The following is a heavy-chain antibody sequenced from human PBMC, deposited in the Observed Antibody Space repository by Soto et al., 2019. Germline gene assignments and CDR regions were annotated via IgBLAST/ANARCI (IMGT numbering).Heavy chain of an antibody. V-gene: IGHV3-30*18. Sequence: QVQLVESGGGVVQPGRSLRLSCAASGFTFSSYGMHWVRQAPGKGLEWVAVISYDGSNKYYADSVKGRFTISRDNSKNTLYLQMNSLRAEDTAVYYCAKDEGSGPQIRSTNYYYGMDVWGQGTTVTVSS. CDR2: ISYDGSNK. J-gene: IGHJ6*02. CDR1: GFTFSSYG. D-gene: IGHD3-3*01. CDR3: AKDEGSGPQIRSTNYYYGMDV.